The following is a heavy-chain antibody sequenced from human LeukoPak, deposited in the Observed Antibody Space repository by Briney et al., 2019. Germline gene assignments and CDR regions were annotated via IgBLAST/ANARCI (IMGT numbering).Heavy chain of an antibody. CDR3: AREGGSGSQFDY. Sequence: SETLSLTCAVYGGSFSGYYWSWIRQPPGKGLEWIGEINHSGSTNYNPSLKSRVTISVDTSKNQFSLKLSSVTAADTAVYYCAREGGSGSQFDYWGQGTLSPSPQ. V-gene: IGHV4-34*01. D-gene: IGHD3-10*01. CDR2: INHSGST. CDR1: GGSFSGYY. J-gene: IGHJ4*02.